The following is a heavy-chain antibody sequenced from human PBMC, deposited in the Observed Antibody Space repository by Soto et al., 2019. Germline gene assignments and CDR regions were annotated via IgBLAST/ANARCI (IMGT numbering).Heavy chain of an antibody. V-gene: IGHV4-31*03. D-gene: IGHD4-17*01. J-gene: IGHJ4*02. CDR1: GGSISSGGYY. CDR2: IYYSGST. Sequence: SETLSLTCTVSGGSISSGGYYWSWIRQHPGKGLEWIGYIYYSGSTYYNPSLKSRVTISVDTSKDQFSLKLSSVTAADTAVYYCARAPRYGFDYWGQGTLVTVSS. CDR3: ARAPRYGFDY.